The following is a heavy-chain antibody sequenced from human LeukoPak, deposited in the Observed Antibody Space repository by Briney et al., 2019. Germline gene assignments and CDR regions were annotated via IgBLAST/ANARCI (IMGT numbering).Heavy chain of an antibody. Sequence: GGSLRLSCAASGFTFSSYGMHWVRQAPGKGLEWVAVISYDGSNKYCADSVKGRFTISRDNSKNTLYLQMNSLRAEDTAVYYCAKDSPEWLLYYYFDYWGQGTLVTVSS. J-gene: IGHJ4*02. CDR1: GFTFSSYG. CDR3: AKDSPEWLLYYYFDY. D-gene: IGHD3-3*01. CDR2: ISYDGSNK. V-gene: IGHV3-30*18.